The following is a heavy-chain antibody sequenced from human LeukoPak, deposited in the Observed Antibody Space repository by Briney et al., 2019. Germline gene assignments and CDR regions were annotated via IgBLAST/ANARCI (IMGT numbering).Heavy chain of an antibody. CDR1: GGSISSYY. CDR2: IYYSGST. V-gene: IGHV4-59*01. D-gene: IGHD2-21*02. CDR3: ARGFGGDHLYAFDI. J-gene: IGHJ3*02. Sequence: PSETLSLTCTVSGGSISSYYWSWIRQPPGKGLEWIGYIYYSGSTNYNPSLKSRVTISVDTSKNQFSLKLSSVTAADTAVYYCARGFGGDHLYAFDIWGQGTMVTVSS.